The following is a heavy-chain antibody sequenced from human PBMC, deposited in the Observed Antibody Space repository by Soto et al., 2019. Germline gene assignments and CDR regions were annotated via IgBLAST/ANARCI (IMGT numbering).Heavy chain of an antibody. D-gene: IGHD3-3*01. CDR3: TTDLLAPTFSYYDFWSGYYTALPFDAFDI. CDR2: IKSKTDGGTT. J-gene: IGHJ3*02. Sequence: PGGSMRLSCAASGFTFSNAGVNWVRQAPGKGLEWVGRIKSKTDGGTTDYAAPVKGRFTISRDDSKNTLYLQMNSLKTEDTAVYYCTTDLLAPTFSYYDFWSGYYTALPFDAFDIWGQGTMVTVSS. V-gene: IGHV3-15*07. CDR1: GFTFSNAG.